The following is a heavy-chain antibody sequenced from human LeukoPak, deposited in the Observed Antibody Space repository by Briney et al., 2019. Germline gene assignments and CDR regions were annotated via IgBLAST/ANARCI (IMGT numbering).Heavy chain of an antibody. CDR1: GGTFSSYA. J-gene: IGHJ4*02. CDR2: IIPIFGTA. CDR3: ARGYSYGYYFDY. D-gene: IGHD5-18*01. V-gene: IGHV1-69*13. Sequence: SVKVSCKASGGTFSSYAISWVRQAPGQELEWMGGIIPIFGTANYAQKFQGRVTLTADESTSTAYMELSSLRSEDTAVYYCARGYSYGYYFDYWGQGTLVTVSS.